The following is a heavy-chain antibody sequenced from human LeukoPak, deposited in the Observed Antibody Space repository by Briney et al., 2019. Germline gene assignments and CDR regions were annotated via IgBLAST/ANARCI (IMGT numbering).Heavy chain of an antibody. J-gene: IGHJ4*02. CDR1: GLRFRNYG. Sequence: GGSLRLSCVVSGLRFRNYGMHWVRQAPGKGLEWVAVIWNNGNNRYADSVRGRFTISRDDSKSTLYLQMDSLRVDDTAVYFCARDSVGIPTDFDFWGQGTLVTVSS. D-gene: IGHD1-26*01. V-gene: IGHV3-33*01. CDR2: IWNNGNNR. CDR3: ARDSVGIPTDFDF.